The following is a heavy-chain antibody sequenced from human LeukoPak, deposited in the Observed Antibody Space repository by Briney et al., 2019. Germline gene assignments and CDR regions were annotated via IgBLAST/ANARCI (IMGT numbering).Heavy chain of an antibody. V-gene: IGHV1-24*01. CDR2: FDPEDGET. Sequence: ASVKVSCKVSGYTLTELSMHWVRQAPGKGLEWRGGFDPEDGETIYAQKFQGRVTMTEDTSTDTAYMELSSLRSGDTAVYYCATVTDYYGSGSFDYWGQGTLVTVSS. D-gene: IGHD3-10*01. CDR3: ATVTDYYGSGSFDY. CDR1: GYTLTELS. J-gene: IGHJ4*02.